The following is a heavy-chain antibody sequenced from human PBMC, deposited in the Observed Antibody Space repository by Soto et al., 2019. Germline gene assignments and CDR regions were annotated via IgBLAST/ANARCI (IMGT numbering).Heavy chain of an antibody. CDR2: VYTSAEGGAT. Sequence: EVQLVDSGGGLVKPGRSLRLSCAASGLSVTNAWMKWVRQAPGKGLEWVGRVYTSAEGGATNYAAPVKGRFTISRDDSKNTVYLQMNSLTTEDTAVYYCTTGSVEGFWGQGTTVTVSS. J-gene: IGHJ6*02. CDR3: TTGSVEGF. CDR1: GLSVTNAW. D-gene: IGHD2-15*01. V-gene: IGHV3-15*07.